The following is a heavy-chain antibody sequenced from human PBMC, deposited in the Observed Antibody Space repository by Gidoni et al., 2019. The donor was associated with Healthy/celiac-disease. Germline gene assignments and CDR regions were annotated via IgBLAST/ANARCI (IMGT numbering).Heavy chain of an antibody. CDR3: AKESDTMVRGVIIRPATFFDY. Sequence: EVQLLESGGGLVQPGGSLRLSCAASGFPFSSYAMSWVRQAPGKGLEWVSAISGSGCSTYYADSGKGRFTISRDNSKNTLYLQMNSLRAEDTAVYYCAKESDTMVRGVIIRPATFFDYWGQGTLVTVSS. D-gene: IGHD3-10*01. CDR2: ISGSGCST. V-gene: IGHV3-23*01. J-gene: IGHJ4*02. CDR1: GFPFSSYA.